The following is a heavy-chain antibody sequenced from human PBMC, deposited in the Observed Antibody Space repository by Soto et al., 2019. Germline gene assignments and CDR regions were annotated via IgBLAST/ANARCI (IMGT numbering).Heavy chain of an antibody. Sequence: GGSLRLSCAASGFTFSSYWMHWVRQAPGKGLVWVSRINSDGSSTSYADSVKGRFTISRDNAKNTLYLQMNSLRAEDTAVYYCARAQYSSGWYYFDYWGQGTLVTVSS. J-gene: IGHJ4*02. V-gene: IGHV3-74*01. D-gene: IGHD6-19*01. CDR1: GFTFSSYW. CDR3: ARAQYSSGWYYFDY. CDR2: INSDGSST.